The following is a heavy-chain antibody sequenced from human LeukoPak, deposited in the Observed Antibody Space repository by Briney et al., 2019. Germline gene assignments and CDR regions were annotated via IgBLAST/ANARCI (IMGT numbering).Heavy chain of an antibody. D-gene: IGHD2-2*01. CDR3: ARDRRSRYCSSTRCYLGCFDP. Sequence: GASVKVSCKASGGTFSTYAISWVRQAPGQGLEWMGGITPTFGTAKYAQKFQGRVTITADESTSTAYMELSSLRSEDTAVYYCARDRRSRYCSSTRCYLGCFDPWGQGTLVTVSS. CDR2: ITPTFGTA. J-gene: IGHJ5*02. V-gene: IGHV1-69*13. CDR1: GGTFSTYA.